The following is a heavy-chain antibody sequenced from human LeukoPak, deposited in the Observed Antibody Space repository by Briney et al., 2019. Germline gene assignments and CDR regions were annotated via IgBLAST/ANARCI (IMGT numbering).Heavy chain of an antibody. J-gene: IGHJ4*02. CDR1: GFTFSGYG. V-gene: IGHV3-30*02. D-gene: IGHD4-23*01. Sequence: PGGSLRLSCAASGFTFSGYGMHWVRQAPGKGLEWVALIYYAGSDKYYADSVKGRFTISRDNSKNTLYLQMNSLRPEDTAVYYCAKDLGNSFDYWGQGTLVTVSS. CDR3: AKDLGNSFDY. CDR2: IYYAGSDK.